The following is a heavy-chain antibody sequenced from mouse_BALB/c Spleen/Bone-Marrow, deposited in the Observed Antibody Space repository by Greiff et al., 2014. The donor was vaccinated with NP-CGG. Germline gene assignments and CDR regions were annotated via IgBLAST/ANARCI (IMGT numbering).Heavy chain of an antibody. V-gene: IGHV1-14*01. Sequence: EVQLQQSGPELVKPGASVKMSCKASGYTFTSYVMHWVKQKPGQGLEWIGYINPYNDGTKYNEKFKGKATLTSDKSSSTAYMELGSLTSEDSAVYYCARPYYYGSSGDSWFAYWGQGTLVTVSA. J-gene: IGHJ3*01. CDR2: INPYNDGT. CDR3: ARPYYYGSSGDSWFAY. D-gene: IGHD1-1*01. CDR1: GYTFTSYV.